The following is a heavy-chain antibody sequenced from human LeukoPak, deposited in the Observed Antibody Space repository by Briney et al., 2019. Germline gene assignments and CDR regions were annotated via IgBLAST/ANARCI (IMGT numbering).Heavy chain of an antibody. CDR3: AKGLVGYCSGGSCYLDY. CDR2: IRYDGSNK. J-gene: IGHJ4*02. Sequence: GGSLRPSCAASGFTFSSYGMHWVRQAPGKGLEWVAFIRYDGSNKYYVDSVKGRFTISRDNPKNTLYLQMNSLRAEDTAVYYCAKGLVGYCSGGSCYLDYWGQGNPGHRLL. V-gene: IGHV3-30*02. D-gene: IGHD2-15*01. CDR1: GFTFSSYG.